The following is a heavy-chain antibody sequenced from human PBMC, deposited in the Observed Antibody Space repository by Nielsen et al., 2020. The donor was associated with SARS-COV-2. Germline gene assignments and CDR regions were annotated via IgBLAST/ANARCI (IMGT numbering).Heavy chain of an antibody. V-gene: IGHV3-48*04. Sequence: GGSLRLSCSASGFSFNIYSMNWVRQAPGRGLEWISHINSLATTLYYADSVKGRFVVSRDHVRSSLFLQMNSLRGEDTAVYYCAREGLGSTYYMDVWGEGTTVSVSS. J-gene: IGHJ6*03. CDR3: AREGLGSTYYMDV. CDR2: INSLATTL. D-gene: IGHD1-26*01. CDR1: GFSFNIYS.